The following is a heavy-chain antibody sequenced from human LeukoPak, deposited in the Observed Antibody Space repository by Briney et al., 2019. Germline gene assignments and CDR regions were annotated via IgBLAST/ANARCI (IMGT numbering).Heavy chain of an antibody. CDR2: ISFDGSYK. CDR1: GFTFSLYA. D-gene: IGHD4-23*01. J-gene: IGHJ3*02. CDR3: TRRDFNGGNSLAGFDI. Sequence: GRSLILSCAASGFTFSLYAMHWVRQAPGKGLEWVAIISFDGSYKNYADSVKGRFTISRDNSDNTLYLQMSSLRAEDTALYYCTRRDFNGGNSLAGFDIWGQGTMVTVSS. V-gene: IGHV3-30-3*01.